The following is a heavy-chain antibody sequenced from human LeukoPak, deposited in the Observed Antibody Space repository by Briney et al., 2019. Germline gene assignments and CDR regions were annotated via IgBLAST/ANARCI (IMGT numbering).Heavy chain of an antibody. V-gene: IGHV4-39*01. Sequence: SECLSLTCSGLLLPLRSSSYYWRSIRHPPGKRLPRTGSIYYSGSTYYNPSLKRRVTISVAPSKNPFSLKLRSVTAADTAVYYCARHMVESRNGYLSAFDIWGQGTMVTVSS. J-gene: IGHJ3*02. CDR3: ARHMVESRNGYLSAFDI. D-gene: IGHD5-24*01. CDR2: IYYSGST. CDR1: LLPLRSSSYY.